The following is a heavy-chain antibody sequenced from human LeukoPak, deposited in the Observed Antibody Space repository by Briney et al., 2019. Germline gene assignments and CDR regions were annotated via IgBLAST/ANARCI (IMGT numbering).Heavy chain of an antibody. CDR1: GFTFSSYA. D-gene: IGHD4-17*01. J-gene: IGHJ4*02. CDR3: ATQGTTVTSTFDY. CDR2: ISGSGGST. Sequence: PGGSLRLSCAASGFTFSSYAMSWVCQAPGKGLEWVSAISGSGGSTYYADSVKGRFTISRDNSKNTLYLQMNSLRAEDTAVYYCATQGTTVTSTFDYWGQGTLVTVSS. V-gene: IGHV3-23*01.